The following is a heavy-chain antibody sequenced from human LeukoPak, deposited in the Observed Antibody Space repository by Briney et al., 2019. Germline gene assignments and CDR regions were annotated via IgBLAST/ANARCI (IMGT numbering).Heavy chain of an antibody. CDR1: GGSISSYY. Sequence: SETLSLTCTVSGGSISSYYWSWIRQPPGKGLEWNGYIYYSGSTNYNPSLKSRVTISVDTSKNQFSLKLSSVTAADTAVYYCARRTGSYWYFDLWGRGTLVTVSS. CDR2: IYYSGST. J-gene: IGHJ2*01. D-gene: IGHD3-10*01. V-gene: IGHV4-59*08. CDR3: ARRTGSYWYFDL.